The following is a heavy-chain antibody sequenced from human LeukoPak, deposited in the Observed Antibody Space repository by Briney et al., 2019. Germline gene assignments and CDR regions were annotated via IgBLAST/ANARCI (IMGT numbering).Heavy chain of an antibody. D-gene: IGHD1-7*01. V-gene: IGHV4-59*08. J-gene: IGHJ4*02. CDR1: GGSLTGHF. CDR2: IHYSGTV. Sequence: SETLSLTCSVSGGSLTGHFWNWIRLTPGKGLEWLGYIHYSGTVKYNPSLRSRVTISADTSKNQFSLKLSSVTAADTAVYYCARTAYGITGTTTWGYYFDYWGRGTLVTVSS. CDR3: ARTAYGITGTTTWGYYFDY.